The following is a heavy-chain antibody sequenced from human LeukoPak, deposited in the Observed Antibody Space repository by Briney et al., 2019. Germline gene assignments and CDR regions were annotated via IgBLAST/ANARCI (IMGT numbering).Heavy chain of an antibody. Sequence: SVKVSCKASGGTFSSYAISWVRQAPGQGLEWMGGIIPIFGTANYAQKFQGRVTITAGKSTSTAYMELSSLRSEDTAVYYCARDSSYYDSSGGDDYWGQGTLVTVSS. CDR2: IIPIFGTA. V-gene: IGHV1-69*06. J-gene: IGHJ4*02. CDR3: ARDSSYYDSSGGDDY. D-gene: IGHD3-22*01. CDR1: GGTFSSYA.